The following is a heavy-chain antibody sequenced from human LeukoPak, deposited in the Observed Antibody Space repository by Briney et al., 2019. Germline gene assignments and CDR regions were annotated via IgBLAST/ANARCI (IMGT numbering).Heavy chain of an antibody. V-gene: IGHV3-48*03. J-gene: IGHJ4*02. D-gene: IGHD6-19*01. CDR2: IGSSGTPR. CDR3: ALLAVASDFDY. CDR1: GFPFSVYE. Sequence: PGGSLRLSCTASGFPFSVYEMNWVRQAPGKGLEWVSNIGSSGTPRYYAESVKGRFSISRDNAENSLFLQMNSLRVEDTGIYYCALLAVASDFDYWGQGALVTVSS.